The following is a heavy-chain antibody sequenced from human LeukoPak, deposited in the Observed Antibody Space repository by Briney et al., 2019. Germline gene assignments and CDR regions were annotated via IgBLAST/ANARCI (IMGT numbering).Heavy chain of an antibody. CDR1: GFTFTTFW. V-gene: IGHV3-7*01. CDR2: IKQDGSER. J-gene: IGHJ4*02. CDR3: AGSGWQVYLDY. D-gene: IGHD6-19*01. Sequence: GGSLRLSCAASGFTFTTFWMSWVRQAPGKGLEWVANIKQDGSERYYVDSVKGRFTISRDNAKNSLYLQMNSLGAEDTGVYYCAGSGWQVYLDYWGQGALVTVSS.